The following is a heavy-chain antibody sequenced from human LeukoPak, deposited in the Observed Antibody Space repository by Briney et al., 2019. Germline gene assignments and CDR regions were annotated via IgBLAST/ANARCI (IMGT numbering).Heavy chain of an antibody. V-gene: IGHV3-21*06. D-gene: IGHD6-25*01. CDR3: ARDGSGFYYYYYMDV. Sequence: GGSLRLSCAASGFTFTDYSMTWVRQAPGKGLEWVASISTASTYTFYSDSVKGRASITRDNAKNMLYLQMSSLSADDTAVYYCARDGSGFYYYYYMDVWGRGTTVTVS. CDR1: GFTFTDYS. J-gene: IGHJ6*03. CDR2: ISTASTYT.